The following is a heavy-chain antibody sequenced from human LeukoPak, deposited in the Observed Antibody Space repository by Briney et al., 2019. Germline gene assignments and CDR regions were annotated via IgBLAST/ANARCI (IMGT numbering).Heavy chain of an antibody. CDR1: GFTFSSYW. D-gene: IGHD5-18*01. Sequence: GGSLRLSCAVSGFTFSSYWMNWVRQAPGKGREWVANIKQDGSEKYYVDSVKGRFTISRDNAKNSLYLQMNSLRAEDTAVYYCARDPWIRAFDYWGQGTLVTVSS. CDR3: ARDPWIRAFDY. J-gene: IGHJ4*02. CDR2: IKQDGSEK. V-gene: IGHV3-7*01.